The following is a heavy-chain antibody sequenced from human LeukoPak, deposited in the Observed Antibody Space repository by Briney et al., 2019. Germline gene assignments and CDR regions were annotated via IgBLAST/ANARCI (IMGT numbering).Heavy chain of an antibody. J-gene: IGHJ3*02. D-gene: IGHD6-19*01. Sequence: ASVKVSCKVSGYTLTELSMHWVRQAPGKGLEWMGGFDPEDGETIYAQNFQGRVTMTEDTYTDTAYMELSSLRSEDTAVYYCATRRSSGWYYAFDIWGQGTMVSVSS. CDR3: ATRRSSGWYYAFDI. V-gene: IGHV1-24*01. CDR2: FDPEDGET. CDR1: GYTLTELS.